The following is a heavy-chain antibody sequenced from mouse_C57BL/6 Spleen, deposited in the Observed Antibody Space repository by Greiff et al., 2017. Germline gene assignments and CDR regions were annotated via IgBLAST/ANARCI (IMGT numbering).Heavy chain of an antibody. CDR2: IWSGGST. Sequence: VQLQQSGPGLVQPSQSLSITCTVSGFSLTSYGVHWVRQPPGTGLEWLGVIWSGGSTDYNAAFISRLSISKDNSKSQVFFKMNSLQADDTAIYYCAKGTGALAYWGQGTLVTVSA. CDR3: AKGTGALAY. J-gene: IGHJ3*01. CDR1: GFSLTSYG. D-gene: IGHD4-1*01. V-gene: IGHV2-4*01.